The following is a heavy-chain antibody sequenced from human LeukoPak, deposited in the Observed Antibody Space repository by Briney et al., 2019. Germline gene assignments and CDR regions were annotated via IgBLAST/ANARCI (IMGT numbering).Heavy chain of an antibody. D-gene: IGHD1-26*01. CDR3: ARGHGSTWYSLLGDY. Sequence: GASVKVSCKASGYIFNNYAISWVRQAPGQGLEWMGWISAYNDNTKYAQTLQGRVTMTTDTSTSTTYMELRGLRSDGTAVYYCARGHGSTWYSLLGDYWGQGTLVTVSS. CDR2: ISAYNDNT. CDR1: GYIFNNYA. V-gene: IGHV1-18*01. J-gene: IGHJ4*02.